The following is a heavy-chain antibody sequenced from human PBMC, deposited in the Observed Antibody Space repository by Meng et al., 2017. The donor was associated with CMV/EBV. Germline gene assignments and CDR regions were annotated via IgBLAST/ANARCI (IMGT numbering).Heavy chain of an antibody. CDR1: GGTFSSYA. V-gene: IGHV1-69*12. Sequence: QGQLVQSGAEVKKPGYSVKVSCKASGGTFSSYAISWVRQAPGQGLEWMGGIIPIFGTANYAQKFQGRVTITADESTSTAYMELSSLRSEDTAVYYCARRGSYYGSGSYYNWFDPWGQGTLVTVSS. D-gene: IGHD3-10*01. CDR2: IIPIFGTA. J-gene: IGHJ5*02. CDR3: ARRGSYYGSGSYYNWFDP.